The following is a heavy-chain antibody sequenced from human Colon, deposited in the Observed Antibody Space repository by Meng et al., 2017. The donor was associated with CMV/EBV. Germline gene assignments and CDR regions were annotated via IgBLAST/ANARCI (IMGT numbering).Heavy chain of an antibody. CDR3: ATDHLWGMPN. D-gene: IGHD3-3*02. CDR1: GFIFSHYS. V-gene: IGHV3-30*02. J-gene: IGHJ4*02. CDR2: IRFDGSQQ. Sequence: HVQLVVSGGGVVQPGGSLRLSCVSSGFIFSHYSMQWVRQSPGKGLEWVAHIRFDGSQQFYVQSVKGRFTVSRHDPKNTLYLQMNDLRPEDTGVYYCATDHLWGMPNWGRGTLVTVSS.